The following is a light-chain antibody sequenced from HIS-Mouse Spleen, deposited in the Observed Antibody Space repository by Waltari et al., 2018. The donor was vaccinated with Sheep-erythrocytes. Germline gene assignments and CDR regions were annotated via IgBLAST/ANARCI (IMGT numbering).Light chain of an antibody. J-gene: IGLJ3*02. CDR3: CSYAGSSTPWV. CDR2: EGS. CDR1: RSDVGSYNL. Sequence: QSALTQPASVSGSPGPSITISCTGTRSDVGSYNLVSWYQQHPGKPPKLMIYEGSKRPSGVSNRFSGSKSGNTASLTISGLQAEDEADYYCCSYAGSSTPWVFGGGTKLTVL. V-gene: IGLV2-23*01.